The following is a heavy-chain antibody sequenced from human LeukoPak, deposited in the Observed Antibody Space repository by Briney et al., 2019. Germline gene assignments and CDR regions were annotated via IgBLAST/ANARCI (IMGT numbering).Heavy chain of an antibody. CDR1: GYTFTGYY. CDR2: INPNSGGT. V-gene: IGHV1-2*04. J-gene: IGHJ5*02. Sequence: ASVKVSCKASGYTFTGYYMHWVRQAPGQGLEWMGWINPNSGGTNYAQKFQRWVTMTRDTSISTAYMELSRLRSDDTAVYYCAITMPPRDNWLDPWGQGTLVTVSS. D-gene: IGHD3-10*01. CDR3: AITMPPRDNWLDP.